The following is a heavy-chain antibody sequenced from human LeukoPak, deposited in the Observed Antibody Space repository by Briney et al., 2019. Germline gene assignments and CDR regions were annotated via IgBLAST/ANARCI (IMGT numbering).Heavy chain of an antibody. V-gene: IGHV4-39*01. D-gene: IGHD6-13*01. CDR1: GGSISSYY. CDR3: ARQEGIDSALGDY. Sequence: SETLSLTCTVSGGSISSYYWGWIRQPPGKGLEWIGSIYYSGSTYYNPSLKSRVTISVDTSKNQFSLKLSSVTAADTAVYYCARQEGIDSALGDYWGQGTLVTVSS. CDR2: IYYSGST. J-gene: IGHJ4*02.